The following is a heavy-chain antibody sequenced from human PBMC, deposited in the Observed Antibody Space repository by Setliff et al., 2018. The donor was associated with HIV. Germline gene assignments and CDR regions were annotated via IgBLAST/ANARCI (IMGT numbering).Heavy chain of an antibody. D-gene: IGHD3-22*01. CDR3: ARYRYYYDSSGYGRWFDP. CDR2: LYYSGST. J-gene: IGHJ5*02. Sequence: SETLSLTCTVSGGSISSSNYYWGWIRQPPGKGLEWIGSLYYSGSTYYNPSLKSRVTISVDTSENQFSLRLNSVTAADTAVYYCARYRYYYDSSGYGRWFDPWGQGTLVTVSS. V-gene: IGHV4-39*01. CDR1: GGSISSSNYY.